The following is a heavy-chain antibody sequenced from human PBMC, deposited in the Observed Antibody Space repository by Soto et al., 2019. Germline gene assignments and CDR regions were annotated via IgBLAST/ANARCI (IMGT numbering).Heavy chain of an antibody. J-gene: IGHJ3*02. CDR2: MYYSGET. Sequence: SETLSLTCTVSGGSVSSNNYYFGWIRQPPGERLEWIGSMYYSGETYYNPSLKSRVTISVDTSKNQLSLKLTSVTAADTAVYYCARHRQWGASDIWGQGTMVTVSS. CDR3: ARHRQWGASDI. D-gene: IGHD1-26*01. V-gene: IGHV4-39*01. CDR1: GGSVSSNNYY.